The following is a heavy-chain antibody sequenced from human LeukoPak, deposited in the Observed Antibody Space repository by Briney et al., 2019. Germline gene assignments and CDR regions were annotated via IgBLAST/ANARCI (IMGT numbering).Heavy chain of an antibody. V-gene: IGHV1-69*04. D-gene: IGHD3-10*01. CDR1: GGTFSSYA. Sequence: GASVKVSCKASGGTFSSYAISWVRQAPGQGLEWMGRIIPILGIANYAQKFQGRVTIIADKSTSTAYMELSSLRSEDTAVYYCARSGPRYGMDVWGQGTTVTVSS. J-gene: IGHJ6*02. CDR2: IIPILGIA. CDR3: ARSGPRYGMDV.